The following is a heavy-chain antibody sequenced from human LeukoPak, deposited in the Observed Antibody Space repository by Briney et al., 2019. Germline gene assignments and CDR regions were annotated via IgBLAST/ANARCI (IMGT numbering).Heavy chain of an antibody. Sequence: GASVKVSCKASGGTFSSYAISWVRQAPGQGLEWMGGIIPIFGTANYAQKFQGRVTITADKSTSTAYMELSSLRSEDTAVYYCAASPGSSEDAFDIWGQGTMVTVSS. V-gene: IGHV1-69*06. CDR2: IIPIFGTA. D-gene: IGHD1-26*01. CDR1: GGTFSSYA. CDR3: AASPGSSEDAFDI. J-gene: IGHJ3*02.